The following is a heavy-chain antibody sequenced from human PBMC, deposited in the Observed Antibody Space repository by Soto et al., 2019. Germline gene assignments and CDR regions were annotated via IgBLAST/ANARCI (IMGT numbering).Heavy chain of an antibody. D-gene: IGHD3-10*01. Sequence: WTWIRQSPGKGLEWIGYIYYGGTSNYNSSLKGRVTVSVDMSTNQFSLTLNSVTAADTAFYYCAMYYGHGQDYWGQGTLVTVSS. J-gene: IGHJ4*02. CDR3: AMYYGHGQDY. V-gene: IGHV4-59*01. CDR2: IYYGGTS.